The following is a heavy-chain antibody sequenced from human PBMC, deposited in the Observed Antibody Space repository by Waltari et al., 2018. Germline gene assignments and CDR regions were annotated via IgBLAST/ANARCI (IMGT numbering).Heavy chain of an antibody. V-gene: IGHV1-69*08. CDR2: IIPIFGTT. Sequence: QVQLVQSGAEVKKPGSSVKVSCKASGGTFSSYAISWVRQAPGQGLEWMGRIIPIFGTTNYAQKFQGRVTITADKSTSTAYMELSSLRSEDTAVYYCARDSDYGGNSGYFDYWGQGTLVTVSS. J-gene: IGHJ4*02. D-gene: IGHD2-21*02. CDR3: ARDSDYGGNSGYFDY. CDR1: GGTFSSYA.